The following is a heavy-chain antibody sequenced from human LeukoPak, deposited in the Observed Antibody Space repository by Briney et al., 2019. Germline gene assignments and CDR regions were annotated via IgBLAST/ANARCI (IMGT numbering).Heavy chain of an antibody. CDR3: ARGNCSSTSCYTAFDP. Sequence: GESLKISCKGSGYSFTSYWIGRVRQMPGKGLEWMGIIYPGDSDTRYSPSFQGQVTISADKSISTAYLQWSSLKASDTAMYYCARGNCSSTSCYTAFDPWGQGTLVTVSS. D-gene: IGHD2-2*02. CDR2: IYPGDSDT. CDR1: GYSFTSYW. J-gene: IGHJ5*02. V-gene: IGHV5-51*01.